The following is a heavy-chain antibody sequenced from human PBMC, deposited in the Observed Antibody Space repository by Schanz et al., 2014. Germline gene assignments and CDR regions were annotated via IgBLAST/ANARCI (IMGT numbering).Heavy chain of an antibody. CDR2: IGVDGTTT. CDR3: ARGLIAAAGGAFDY. V-gene: IGHV3-23*01. J-gene: IGHJ4*02. CDR1: GFTFGDYA. D-gene: IGHD6-13*01. Sequence: EVQLLESGGGLVQPGGSLRLSCAASGFTFGDYAMTWVRQARGKGLEWVSVIGVDGTTTYYADSVKGRFTISRDNSKNTLYLQMNSLRAGDAAVYYCARGLIAAAGGAFDYWGQGTLVTVSS.